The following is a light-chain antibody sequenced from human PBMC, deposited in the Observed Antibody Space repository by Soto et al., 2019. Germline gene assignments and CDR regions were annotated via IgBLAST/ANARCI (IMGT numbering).Light chain of an antibody. CDR1: NIGTKS. CDR2: YVS. Sequence: SYELTQPPSVSVAPGKTASITCGGNNIGTKSVHWYQQKPGQAPLLVIFYVSDRPSGIPERFSGSNSGNTATLTISRVEAGDEADYYCQVWDGSSDPGNYVFGTGTKVTVL. V-gene: IGLV3-21*04. CDR3: QVWDGSSDPGNYV. J-gene: IGLJ1*01.